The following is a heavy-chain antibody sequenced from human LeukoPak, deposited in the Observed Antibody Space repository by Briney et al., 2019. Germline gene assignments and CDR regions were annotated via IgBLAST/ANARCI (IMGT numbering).Heavy chain of an antibody. Sequence: GASVKVSCKASGHTFTSYAMHWVRQAPGQRLEWMGWINAGNGNTKYSQKFQGRVTITRDTSASTAYMELSSLRSEDTAVYYCARSQWLVPPPYYYYYGMDVWGQGTTVTVSS. V-gene: IGHV1-3*01. CDR2: INAGNGNT. CDR3: ARSQWLVPPPYYYYYGMDV. J-gene: IGHJ6*02. D-gene: IGHD6-19*01. CDR1: GHTFTSYA.